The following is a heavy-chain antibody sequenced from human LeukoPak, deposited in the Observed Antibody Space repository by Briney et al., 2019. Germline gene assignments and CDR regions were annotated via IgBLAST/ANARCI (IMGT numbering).Heavy chain of an antibody. V-gene: IGHV1-2*06. CDR1: GYTFTGYY. Sequence: ASVKVSCKASGYTFTGYYMHWVRQAPGQGLEWMGRINPNSGGTNYAQKFQGRVTMTRDTSISTAYMELSRLRSDDTAVYYCARDDSGYDGYCYYMDVWGKGTTVTVSS. D-gene: IGHD5-12*01. CDR2: INPNSGGT. CDR3: ARDDSGYDGYCYYMDV. J-gene: IGHJ6*03.